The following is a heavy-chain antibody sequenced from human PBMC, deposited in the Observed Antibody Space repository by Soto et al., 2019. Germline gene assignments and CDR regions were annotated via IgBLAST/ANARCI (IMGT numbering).Heavy chain of an antibody. CDR2: LNPNGTFT. CDR3: ARGGTSTTYWGPFYN. J-gene: IGHJ4*02. D-gene: IGHD7-27*01. V-gene: IGHV3-74*01. Sequence: EVQLVESGGGLVQPGGSLRLSCAGSGFTFSGYWMHWVRQAPGKGPVWVSRLNPNGTFTTNADSVKGRFTISRDNAKNTVYLQMNRLRADDTAVYYCARGGTSTTYWGPFYNWGQGTLVTVSS. CDR1: GFTFSGYW.